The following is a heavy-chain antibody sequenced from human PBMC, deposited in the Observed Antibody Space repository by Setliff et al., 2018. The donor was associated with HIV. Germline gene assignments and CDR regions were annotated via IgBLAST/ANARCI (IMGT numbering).Heavy chain of an antibody. V-gene: IGHV3-49*04. Sequence: GGSLRLSCTASGFTFGDYAMSWVRQAPGKGLEWVGFIRSKAYGGTTEYVASVKDRFTISRDDSKSLAYLQMNSLKTEDTAVYYCTARNYFEYWGQGTLVTVSS. CDR3: TARNYFEY. CDR2: IRSKAYGGTT. CDR1: GFTFGDYA. J-gene: IGHJ4*02.